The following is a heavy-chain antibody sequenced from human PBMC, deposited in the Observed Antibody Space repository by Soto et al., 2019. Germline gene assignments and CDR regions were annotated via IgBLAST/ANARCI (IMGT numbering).Heavy chain of an antibody. CDR2: ISYDGSDK. CDR1: GFTFSSYA. D-gene: IGHD3-22*01. Sequence: PGGSLRLSCAASGFTFSSYAMHWVRQAPGKGLEWVAVISYDGSDKYYADSVKGRFTISRDNSKNTLYLQMNSLRAEDTAVYYCASHSGYYAPTQGYWGQGTLVTVSS. V-gene: IGHV3-30-3*01. J-gene: IGHJ4*02. CDR3: ASHSGYYAPTQGY.